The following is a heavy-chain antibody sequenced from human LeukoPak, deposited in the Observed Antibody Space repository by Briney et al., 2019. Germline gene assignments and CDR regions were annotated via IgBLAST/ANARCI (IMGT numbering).Heavy chain of an antibody. D-gene: IGHD5-12*01. CDR1: GYTFTSYY. CDR2: INPSGGST. Sequence: ASVRVSCKASGYTFTSYYMHWVRQAPGQGLEGMGIINPSGGSTSYAQKFQGRVTMTRDTSTSTVYMELSSLRSEDTAVYYCARDVVRGYSGYGRYFDYWGQGTLVTVSS. J-gene: IGHJ4*02. V-gene: IGHV1-46*01. CDR3: ARDVVRGYSGYGRYFDY.